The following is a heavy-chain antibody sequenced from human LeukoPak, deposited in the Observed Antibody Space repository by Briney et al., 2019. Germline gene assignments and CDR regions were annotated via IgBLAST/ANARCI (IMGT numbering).Heavy chain of an antibody. J-gene: IGHJ6*02. V-gene: IGHV3-30*03. CDR1: GFTFSKYG. D-gene: IGHD6-6*01. Sequence: GGSLRLSCAGSGFTFSKYGMHWVGQAPGKGLEGVGVILNEGNIKLYADSVKGRFTFSRDNSKNTVSLQMNSLRDDDTAIYYCARDSSSNHYYYRLDLWDQGTTVTVSS. CDR3: ARDSSSNHYYYRLDL. CDR2: ILNEGNIK.